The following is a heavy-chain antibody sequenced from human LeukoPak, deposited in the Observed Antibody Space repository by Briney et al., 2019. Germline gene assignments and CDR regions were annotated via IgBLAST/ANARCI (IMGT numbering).Heavy chain of an antibody. CDR3: ATTDCSGGSRYLKAFQH. J-gene: IGHJ1*01. V-gene: IGHV3-53*01. CDR2: IYSGGST. Sequence: GGSLRLSCAASGFTVSSNYMSWVRQAPGKGLEWVAVIYSGGSTYYADSVKGRFTISRDNSKNTLYLQMNSLRAEDTAVYYCATTDCSGGSRYLKAFQHWGQGTLVTVSS. CDR1: GFTVSSNY. D-gene: IGHD2-15*01.